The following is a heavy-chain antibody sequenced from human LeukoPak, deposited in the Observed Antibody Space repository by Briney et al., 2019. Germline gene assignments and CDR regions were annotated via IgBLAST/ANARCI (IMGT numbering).Heavy chain of an antibody. CDR2: IRSKADSGTP. Sequence: PGGSLRLSCAASGFSFSDAWMNWVRQAPGKGLEWVGHIRSKADSGTPDYIAPVKGRFTISRDDSKDTLYLQMNSLNTEDTAMYYCTTRSPARYCIDGACYSSADYWGQGTLVTVSS. CDR3: TTRSPARYCIDGACYSSADY. D-gene: IGHD2-15*01. CDR1: GFSFSDAW. J-gene: IGHJ4*02. V-gene: IGHV3-15*07.